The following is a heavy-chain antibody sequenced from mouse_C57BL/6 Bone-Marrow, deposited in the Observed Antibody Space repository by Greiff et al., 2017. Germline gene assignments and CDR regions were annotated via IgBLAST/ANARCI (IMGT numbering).Heavy chain of an antibody. CDR1: GYTFTSYG. CDR3: AREGGYEFAY. D-gene: IGHD2-2*01. Sequence: QVQLQQSGAELARPGASVKLSCKASGYTFTSYGISWVKQRTGQGLEWIGEIYPRSGNTYYNEKFKGKATLTAAKSSSTAYMELRSLTSEDSAVYFCAREGGYEFAYWGQGTRVTVSA. CDR2: IYPRSGNT. V-gene: IGHV1-81*01. J-gene: IGHJ3*01.